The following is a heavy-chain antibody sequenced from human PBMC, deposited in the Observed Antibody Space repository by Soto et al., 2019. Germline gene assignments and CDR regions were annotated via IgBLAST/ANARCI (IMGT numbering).Heavy chain of an antibody. J-gene: IGHJ4*01. CDR1: GFNFGNFA. CDR3: AKGRGLLSWGIDF. D-gene: IGHD3-10*01. CDR2: ISESGNRL. Sequence: EVQLLESGGGLVQPGGSLTLSCAASGFNFGNFAMTWVRQAPGKGLEWVSGISESGNRLFFADSVKGRFTIFRDNSQNTLHLQMHSLRAEDTAVYYCAKGRGLLSWGIDFWGHGILVTVSS. V-gene: IGHV3-23*01.